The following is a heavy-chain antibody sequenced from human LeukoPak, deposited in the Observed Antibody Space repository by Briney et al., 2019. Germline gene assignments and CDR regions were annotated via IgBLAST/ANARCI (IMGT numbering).Heavy chain of an antibody. D-gene: IGHD3-9*01. Sequence: ASVKVSCKASGYTFTSYHIHWVRQAPGQGLEWMGWMNPNSGNTGYAQKFQGRVTMTRNTSISTAYMELSSLRSEDTAVYYCARDRAVSYDILTGYPTMTNWFDPWGQGTLVTVSS. CDR3: ARDRAVSYDILTGYPTMTNWFDP. CDR1: GYTFTSYH. J-gene: IGHJ5*02. CDR2: MNPNSGNT. V-gene: IGHV1-8*02.